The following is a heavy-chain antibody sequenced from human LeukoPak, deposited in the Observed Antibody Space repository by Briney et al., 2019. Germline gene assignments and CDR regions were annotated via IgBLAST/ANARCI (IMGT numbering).Heavy chain of an antibody. V-gene: IGHV3-23*01. CDR3: AKDRESTYGLGAFDM. CDR2: ISGSGGST. D-gene: IGHD3-10*01. CDR1: GFTFSSYA. J-gene: IGHJ3*02. Sequence: GGSLRLSCAASGFTFSSYAMSWVRQAPGKGLEWVSAISGSGGSTYYADSVKGRFTISRDNSKNTLYLQMNSLRAEDTAVYYCAKDRESTYGLGAFDMWGQGTMVTVSS.